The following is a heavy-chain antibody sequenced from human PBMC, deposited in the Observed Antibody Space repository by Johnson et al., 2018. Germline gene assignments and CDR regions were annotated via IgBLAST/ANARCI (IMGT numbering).Heavy chain of an antibody. V-gene: IGHV4-61*02. J-gene: IGHJ4*02. CDR2: INTSGSI. D-gene: IGHD3-22*01. CDR1: GGSISSGSYY. CDR3: VRESYCDRSGYFRCGFDD. Sequence: QVQLQESGPGLVKPSQTLSLTCTVSGGSISSGSYYWSWIRQSAGKGLEWIGRINTSGSINYNPSLKSRVTVSVDTSKNQFSLELNAVTAAETAVYFCVRESYCDRSGYFRCGFDDWGQGTLVTVSS.